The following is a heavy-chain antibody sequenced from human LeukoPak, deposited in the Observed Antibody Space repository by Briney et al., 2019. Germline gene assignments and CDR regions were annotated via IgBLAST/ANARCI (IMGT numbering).Heavy chain of an antibody. CDR2: IYTSGST. CDR3: ATTTYYDFWSGYPTNVIYGMDV. Sequence: PSETLSLTCTVSGGSISSGGYYWSWIRQPAGKGLEWIGRIYTSGSTNYNPSLKSRVTMSVDTSKNQFSLKLSSVTAADTAVYYCATTTYYDFWSGYPTNVIYGMDVWGQGTTVTVSS. D-gene: IGHD3-3*01. CDR1: GGSISSGGYY. J-gene: IGHJ6*02. V-gene: IGHV4-61*02.